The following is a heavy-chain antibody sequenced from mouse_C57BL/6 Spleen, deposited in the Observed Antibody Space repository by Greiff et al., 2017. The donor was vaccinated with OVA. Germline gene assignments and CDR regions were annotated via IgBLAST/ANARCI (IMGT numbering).Heavy chain of an antibody. CDR1: GYTFTSYW. V-gene: IGHV1-50*01. CDR2: IDPSDSYT. Sequence: QVQLQQPGAELVKPGASVKLSCKASGYTFTSYWMQWVKQRPGQGLEWIGEIDPSDSYTNYNQKFKGKATLTVDTSSSTAYMQLSSLTSEDSAVYYCARSYGYGGDYDAMDYWGQGTSVTVSS. CDR3: ARSYGYGGDYDAMDY. D-gene: IGHD2-2*01. J-gene: IGHJ4*01.